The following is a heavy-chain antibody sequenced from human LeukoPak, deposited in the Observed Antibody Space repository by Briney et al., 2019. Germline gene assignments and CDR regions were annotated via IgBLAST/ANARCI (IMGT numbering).Heavy chain of an antibody. D-gene: IGHD2-15*01. CDR1: GYSIISDYF. CDR3: ARVVASTSIDS. V-gene: IGHV4-38-2*02. CDR2: IFHSGSV. Sequence: SETLSLTCIVSGYSIISDYFWGWVRQPPGKGPEWIGSIFHSGSVFHNPSLRSRVTLSIEPSKNRFSLELTSVTAADTAIYYCARVVASTSIDSWGQGTLVTVSS. J-gene: IGHJ4*02.